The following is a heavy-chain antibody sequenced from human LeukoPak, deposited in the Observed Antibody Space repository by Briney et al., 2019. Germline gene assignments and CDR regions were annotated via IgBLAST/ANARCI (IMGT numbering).Heavy chain of an antibody. CDR1: GYTFTGYY. CDR3: ARDKQLDWAHYYYSYMDV. CDR2: INPNSGGT. J-gene: IGHJ6*03. Sequence: WASVKVSCKASGYTFTGYYMHWVRQAPGQGLEWMGWINPNSGGTNYAQKFQGRVTMTRDTSISTAYMELSRLRSDDTAVYYCARDKQLDWAHYYYSYMDVWGKGTTVTVSS. V-gene: IGHV1-2*02. D-gene: IGHD1-1*01.